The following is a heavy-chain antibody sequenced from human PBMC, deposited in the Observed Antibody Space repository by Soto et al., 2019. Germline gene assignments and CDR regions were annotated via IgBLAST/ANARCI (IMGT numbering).Heavy chain of an antibody. CDR3: ASPIHGTTSPDYAMDG. D-gene: IGHD1-1*01. V-gene: IGHV3-33*01. CDR2: IYYCGNKR. Sequence: GGSLRLSCETSGFSFSIFGMHWVRQAPGKGLDWVALIYYCGNKRSYADYVKRRFTISRDNSKNTLFLHMSSLRGEDTAMYYCASPIHGTTSPDYAMDGWGHGTTVTVS. CDR1: GFSFSIFG. J-gene: IGHJ6*02.